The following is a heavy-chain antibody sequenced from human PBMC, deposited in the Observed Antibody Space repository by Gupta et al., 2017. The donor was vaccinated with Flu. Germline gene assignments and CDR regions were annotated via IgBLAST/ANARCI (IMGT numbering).Heavy chain of an antibody. J-gene: IGHJ5*02. CDR1: DASITTDW. CDR2: IYKSGST. CDR3: VRQTSMGYYDTLTGYLGWFDL. D-gene: IGHD3-9*01. V-gene: IGHV4-59*08. Sequence: QVHLQESGPGLVKPSETLFLSCAVSDASITTDWWGWIRQSPGKGLEWIGSIYKSGSTYYNSSFKSRVTISVDKALQLRSVTAADTAVYYCVRQTSMGYYDTLTGYLGWFDLWGQGTLVTVSS.